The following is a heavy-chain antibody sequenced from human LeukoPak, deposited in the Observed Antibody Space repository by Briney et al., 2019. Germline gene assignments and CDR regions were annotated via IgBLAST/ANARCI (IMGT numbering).Heavy chain of an antibody. J-gene: IGHJ4*02. D-gene: IGHD4-23*01. CDR3: AREIGGNLHYDY. V-gene: IGHV1-18*01. Sequence: ASVKVSCKASGYTFTSYGISWVRQAPGQGLEWMGWISAYNGNTNYAQKLQGRVTMTRDTSVRTAYMELSRLISDDTAVYYCAREIGGNLHYDYWGQGALVTVSS. CDR2: ISAYNGNT. CDR1: GYTFTSYG.